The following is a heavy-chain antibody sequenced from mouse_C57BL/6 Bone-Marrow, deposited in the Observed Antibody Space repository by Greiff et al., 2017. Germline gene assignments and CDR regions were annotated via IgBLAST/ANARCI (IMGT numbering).Heavy chain of an antibody. CDR3: ERADYYGSSYEFAY. Sequence: QVQLQQSGAELARPGASVKLSCKASGYTFTSYGMSWVKQRTGQGLEWIGEIYPRSGNTSYNEKFKGKATLTADKSSSTAYMELSSLTSEDSAVYFCERADYYGSSYEFAYWGQGTLVTVSA. CDR2: IYPRSGNT. J-gene: IGHJ3*01. CDR1: GYTFTSYG. V-gene: IGHV1-81*01. D-gene: IGHD1-1*01.